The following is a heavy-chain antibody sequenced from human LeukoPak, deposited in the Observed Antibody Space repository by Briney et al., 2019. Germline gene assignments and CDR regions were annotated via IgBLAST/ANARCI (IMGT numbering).Heavy chain of an antibody. CDR3: AREGKREDYYYMDV. CDR1: GFTFSSYS. D-gene: IGHD3-10*01. J-gene: IGHJ6*03. Sequence: PGGSLRLSCAASGFTFSSYSMNWVRQAPGKGLEWVSYIISSSSTIYYADSVKGRFTISRDNAKNSLYLQMNSLRAEDTAVYYCAREGKREDYYYMDVWGKGTTVTVSS. CDR2: IISSSSTI. V-gene: IGHV3-48*01.